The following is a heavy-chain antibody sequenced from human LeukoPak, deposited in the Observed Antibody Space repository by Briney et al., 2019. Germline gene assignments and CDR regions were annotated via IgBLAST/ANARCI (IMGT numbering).Heavy chain of an antibody. J-gene: IGHJ4*02. V-gene: IGHV4-59*13. CDR1: GVSISSYC. CDR2: IYYSGST. Sequence: SETLSLTCTVSGVSISSYCWSWIRQPPGKGLEWFGYIYYSGSTNYNPSLKSRVTISVDTSKNQFSQKLSSVTAADTAVYYCARDYYDSSGYYVNDYWGQGTLVTVSS. CDR3: ARDYYDSSGYYVNDY. D-gene: IGHD3-22*01.